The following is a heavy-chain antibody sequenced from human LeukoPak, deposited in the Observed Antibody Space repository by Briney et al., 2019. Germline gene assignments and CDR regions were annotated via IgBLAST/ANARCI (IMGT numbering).Heavy chain of an antibody. V-gene: IGHV4-61*02. J-gene: IGHJ6*03. CDR1: GGSISSGSYY. CDR3: ARAPMPNYYYYYMDV. CDR2: IYTSGST. Sequence: SQTLSLTCTVSGGSISSGSYYWSWIRQPAGKGLEWIGRIYTSGSTNYNPSLKSRVTISVDTSKNQFSLKLSSVTAADTAVYYCARAPMPNYYYYYMDVWGKGTTVTVSS. D-gene: IGHD2-2*01.